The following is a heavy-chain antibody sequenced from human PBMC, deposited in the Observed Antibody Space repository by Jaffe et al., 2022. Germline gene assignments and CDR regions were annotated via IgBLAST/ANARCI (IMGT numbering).Heavy chain of an antibody. CDR1: GFTFSSYG. D-gene: IGHD2-2*01. V-gene: IGHV3-30*18. CDR3: AKDGGDGVGYCSSTSCYGASGGYYYYYYMDV. CDR2: ISYDGSNK. Sequence: QVQLVESGGGVVQPGRSLRLSCAASGFTFSSYGMHWVRQAPGKGLEWVAVISYDGSNKYYADSVKGRFTISRDNSKNTLYLQMNSLRAEDTAVYYCAKDGGDGVGYCSSTSCYGASGGYYYYYYMDVWGKGTTVTVSS. J-gene: IGHJ6*03.